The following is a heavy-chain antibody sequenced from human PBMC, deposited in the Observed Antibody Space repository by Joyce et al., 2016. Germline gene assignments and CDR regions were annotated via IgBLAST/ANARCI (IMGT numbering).Heavy chain of an antibody. CDR2: INPDRGGK. D-gene: IGHD2-2*01. V-gene: IGHV1-2*06. Sequence: QVHLVQSGAEVTKPGASLKVSCKASGYSFSDSYIHWVRQAPGQGLQWMGRINPDRGGKNYAQKFQGRVTLTRDASISTVYMEVSRLRSDDTAVYFCARGPMPPYAFDVWGQGTLVTVSA. CDR3: ARGPMPPYAFDV. J-gene: IGHJ3*01. CDR1: GYSFSDSY.